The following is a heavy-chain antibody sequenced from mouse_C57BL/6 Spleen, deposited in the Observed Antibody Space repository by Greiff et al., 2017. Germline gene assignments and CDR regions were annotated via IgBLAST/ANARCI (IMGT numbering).Heavy chain of an antibody. J-gene: IGHJ3*01. CDR3: SRWHYGSSPWFAY. V-gene: IGHV1-55*01. D-gene: IGHD1-1*01. Sequence: VQLQQPGAELVKPGASVKMSCKASGYTFTSYWITWVKQRPGQGLEWIGDIYPGSGSANYNEKFKSKATLTVDTSSSTAYMQLSSLTVEDSAVYYCSRWHYGSSPWFAYWGQGTLVTVSA. CDR2: IYPGSGSA. CDR1: GYTFTSYW.